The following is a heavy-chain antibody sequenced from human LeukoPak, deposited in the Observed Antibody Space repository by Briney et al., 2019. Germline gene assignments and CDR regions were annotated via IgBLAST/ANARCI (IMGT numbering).Heavy chain of an antibody. CDR1: GYTFTGYF. J-gene: IGHJ4*02. CDR2: IDPPSGAT. V-gene: IGHV1-2*02. D-gene: IGHD6-19*01. CDR3: ARSGFSTGFYLDF. Sequence: ASVKVSCKASGYTFTGYFIHWLRQAPGQGLEWMGWIDPPSGATNSAQKLQDRVTMTRDRSIGTAYMEMRGLNSDDTAVYYCARSGFSTGFYLDFWGQGTLVPVSS.